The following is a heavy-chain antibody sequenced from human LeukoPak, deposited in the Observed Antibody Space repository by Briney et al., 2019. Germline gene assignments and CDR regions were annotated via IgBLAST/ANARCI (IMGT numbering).Heavy chain of an antibody. CDR2: INHSGST. V-gene: IGHV4-34*01. CDR1: GGSFSGYY. D-gene: IGHD6-13*01. CDR3: ARAPYSSSWYYFDY. J-gene: IGHJ4*02. Sequence: SETLSLTCAVYGGSFSGYYWSWIRQPPGKGLEWIGEINHSGSTNYNPSLKSRVTISVDTSKNQFSLKLTSVTAADTAVYYCARAPYSSSWYYFDYWGQGTLVTVSS.